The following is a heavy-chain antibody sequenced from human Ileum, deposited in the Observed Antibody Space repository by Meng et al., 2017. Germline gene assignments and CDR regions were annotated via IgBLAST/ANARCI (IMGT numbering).Heavy chain of an antibody. V-gene: IGHV4-4*02. CDR3: ARADYVRYFDL. CDR1: GGSIESNNW. Sequence: HRKWAVPGLVTPSETLSPTCAVSGGSIESNNWCTWIRQPPGQGLEWIGEVYHSGSTHYNPSLQSRVTISIDNSKNRFSLSLNSVTAADTAIYYCARADYVRYFDLWGRGTLVTVSS. D-gene: IGHD3-10*02. CDR2: VYHSGST. J-gene: IGHJ2*01.